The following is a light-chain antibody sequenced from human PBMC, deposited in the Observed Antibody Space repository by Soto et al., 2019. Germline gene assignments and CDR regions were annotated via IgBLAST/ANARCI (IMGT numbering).Light chain of an antibody. CDR1: QSVSSN. V-gene: IGKV3-15*01. CDR2: VAS. CDR3: QQYNVWPLT. J-gene: IGKJ4*01. Sequence: EIVMTQSPATLSVSPGERATLSCRASQSVSSNLPWYQQKTGQPPKLLIFVASTRATGIPARLSGSGSGTEFTLTIGSLQSEDFAVYYGQQYNVWPLTFGGGTKVEFK.